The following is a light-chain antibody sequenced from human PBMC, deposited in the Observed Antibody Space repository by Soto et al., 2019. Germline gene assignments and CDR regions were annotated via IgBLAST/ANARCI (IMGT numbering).Light chain of an antibody. CDR2: HAS. J-gene: IGKJ1*01. CDR3: QQYNSYS. CDR1: QSISNW. Sequence: DIKMTQSPSTVSASVGDRVTIICRASQSISNWVAWYQQKPGTAPKLLIYHASTLESGVPSRFSGSGSGTEFTLTISSLQPDDFATYYCQQYNSYSFGQGTKVDI. V-gene: IGKV1-5*02.